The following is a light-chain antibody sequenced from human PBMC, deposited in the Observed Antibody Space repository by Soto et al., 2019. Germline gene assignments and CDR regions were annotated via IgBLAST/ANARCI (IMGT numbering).Light chain of an antibody. J-gene: IGLJ3*02. CDR1: SSNIGGNT. CDR2: GNS. V-gene: IGLV1-47*02. Sequence: QTVVTQPPSLSGTPGQRVTISCSGSSSNIGGNTVHWYQHLPGTAPKLLMHGNSQRPSGVPDRFSGSKSGTSASLAISGLRTEDEADYYCAAWDDSLSGVVFGGGTQLTVL. CDR3: AAWDDSLSGVV.